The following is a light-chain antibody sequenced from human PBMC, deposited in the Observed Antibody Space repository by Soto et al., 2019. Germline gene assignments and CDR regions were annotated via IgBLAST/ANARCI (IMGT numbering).Light chain of an antibody. Sequence: DIQMTQSPSTLSASVGDRVTITCRASQSISSWLVWYQQKPGKAPKLLIYDASSLESGVPSRFSGSGSGTDFTLTISSLQPDDFATYYCQQYNSYWITFGGGTKVEIK. CDR1: QSISSW. J-gene: IGKJ4*01. CDR3: QQYNSYWIT. CDR2: DAS. V-gene: IGKV1-5*01.